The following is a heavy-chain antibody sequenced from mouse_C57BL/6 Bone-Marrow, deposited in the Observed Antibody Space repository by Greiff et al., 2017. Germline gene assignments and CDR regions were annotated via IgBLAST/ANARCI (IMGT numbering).Heavy chain of an antibody. V-gene: IGHV1-81*01. J-gene: IGHJ2*01. CDR2: IYPRSGNT. D-gene: IGHD1-1*01. CDR1: GYTFTSYG. CDR3: ARPPRITTVVATDY. Sequence: VKLQESGAELARPGASVKLSCKASGYTFTSYGISWVKQRTGQGLEWIGEIYPRSGNTYYNEKFKGKATLTADKSSSTAYMELRSLTSEDSAVYFCARPPRITTVVATDYWGQGTTLTVSS.